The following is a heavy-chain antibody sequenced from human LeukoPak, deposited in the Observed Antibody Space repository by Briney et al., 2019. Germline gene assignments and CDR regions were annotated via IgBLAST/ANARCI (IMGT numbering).Heavy chain of an antibody. CDR2: ISGSGGST. D-gene: IGHD2-8*01. V-gene: IGHV3-23*01. Sequence: GGSLRLSCAASGFTFSSYAMSWVRQAPGKGLEWVSAISGSGGSTYYADSVKGRFTISRDNSKDTLYLQMNSPRAEDTAVYYCAKGAQGILYTFDYWGQGTLVTVSS. J-gene: IGHJ4*02. CDR1: GFTFSSYA. CDR3: AKGAQGILYTFDY.